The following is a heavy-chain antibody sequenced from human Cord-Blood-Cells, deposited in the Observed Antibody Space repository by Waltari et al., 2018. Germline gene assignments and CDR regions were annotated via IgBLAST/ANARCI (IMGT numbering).Heavy chain of an antibody. CDR2: IYYIGST. J-gene: IGHJ4*02. V-gene: IGHV4-39*01. D-gene: IGHD4-4*01. CDR3: ARSWGSNYYFDY. CDR1: GGSISSSSYY. Sequence: QLQLQESGPGLVKPSETLSLTCTVFGGSISSSSYYWGWIRQPPGKGLEWIGCIYYIGSTSYNPSLKGRVTISVDTSKNQFSLRLSSVTAADTAVYYCARSWGSNYYFDYWGQGTLVTVSS.